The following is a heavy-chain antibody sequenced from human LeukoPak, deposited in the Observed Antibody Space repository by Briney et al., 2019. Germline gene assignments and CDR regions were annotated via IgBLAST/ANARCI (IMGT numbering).Heavy chain of an antibody. D-gene: IGHD1-14*01. CDR2: IGPTGSDR. V-gene: IGHV3-21*06. CDR1: GFTVNNNY. J-gene: IGHJ4*02. CDR3: ATETNGRHYDY. Sequence: GGSLRLSCAASGFTVNNNYMTWVRQAPGKGLEWVASIGPTGSDRYHADSIKGRFIISRDNANNFLYLQMNSLRAEDTAVYYCATETNGRHYDYWGQGTLLTVSS.